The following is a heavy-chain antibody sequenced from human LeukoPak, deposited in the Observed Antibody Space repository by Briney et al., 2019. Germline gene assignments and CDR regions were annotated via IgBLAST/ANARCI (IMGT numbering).Heavy chain of an antibody. Sequence: SETLSLTCAVYGGSFSGYYWSWIRQPPGNGLEWIGEINHSGSTNYNPSLKSRVTISVDTSKNQFSLKLSSVTAADTAVYYCARLPVYSSGGDYWGQGTLVTVSS. CDR1: GGSFSGYY. CDR3: ARLPVYSSGGDY. CDR2: INHSGST. V-gene: IGHV4-34*01. J-gene: IGHJ4*02. D-gene: IGHD6-19*01.